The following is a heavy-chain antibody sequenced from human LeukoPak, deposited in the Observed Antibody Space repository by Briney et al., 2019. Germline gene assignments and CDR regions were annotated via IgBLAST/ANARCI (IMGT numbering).Heavy chain of an antibody. J-gene: IGHJ4*02. CDR1: GFTFSDQY. D-gene: IGHD3-22*01. Sequence: GGSLRLSCAASGFTFSDQYMDWVRQAPGKGLEWVGRCRNKAHSYSTEYAPSVKGRFTISRDESTDSLALQMNSLKSEDTAVYYCTRVRETSGYLYYVDYWGQGTLVTVSS. CDR2: CRNKAHSYST. V-gene: IGHV3-72*01. CDR3: TRVRETSGYLYYVDY.